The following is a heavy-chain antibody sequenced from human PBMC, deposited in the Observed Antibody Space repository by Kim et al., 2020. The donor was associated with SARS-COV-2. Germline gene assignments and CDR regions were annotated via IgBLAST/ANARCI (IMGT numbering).Heavy chain of an antibody. CDR3: FRYCSGGSCYSDPWYGMDV. Sequence: SETLSLTCTVSGGSISSSSYYWGWIRQPPGKGLEWIGSIYYSGSTYYNPSLKSRVTISVDTSKNQFSLKLSSVTAADTAVYYCFRYCSGGSCYSDPWYGMDVWGQGTTVTVSS. CDR2: IYYSGST. CDR1: GGSISSSSYY. D-gene: IGHD2-15*01. V-gene: IGHV4-39*01. J-gene: IGHJ6*02.